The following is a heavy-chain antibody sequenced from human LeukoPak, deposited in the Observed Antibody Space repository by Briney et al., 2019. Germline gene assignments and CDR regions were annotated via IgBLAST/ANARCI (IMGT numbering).Heavy chain of an antibody. CDR3: ARDVKAYCGGDCYSEWFDP. D-gene: IGHD2-21*02. Sequence: SETLSLTCTVSGGSISSYYWSWIRQPPGKGLEWFGYIYYSGSTNYNPSLKSRVTISVDTSKNQFSLKLSSVTAADTAVYYCARDVKAYCGGDCYSEWFDPWGQGTLVTVSS. V-gene: IGHV4-59*01. CDR2: IYYSGST. CDR1: GGSISSYY. J-gene: IGHJ5*02.